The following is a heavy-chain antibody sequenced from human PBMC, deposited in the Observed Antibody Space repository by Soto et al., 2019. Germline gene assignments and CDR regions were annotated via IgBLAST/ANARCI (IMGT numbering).Heavy chain of an antibody. D-gene: IGHD3-10*01. CDR1: AYTFTGYY. CDR2: LNPNTGVT. V-gene: IGHV1-2*02. Sequence: QVQLVQSGAEVKKPGASVMVSCKASAYTFTGYYIHWVRQAPGQGLEWMGWLNPNTGVTKYAHKFQGRVIMTRVPSISTAYRHLSSLTSDDTAIYYCARAAGGGEYYYFDNWGQGTLVSVSS. J-gene: IGHJ4*02. CDR3: ARAAGGGEYYYFDN.